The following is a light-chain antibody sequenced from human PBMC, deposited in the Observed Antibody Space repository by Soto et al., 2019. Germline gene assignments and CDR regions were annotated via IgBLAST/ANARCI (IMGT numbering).Light chain of an antibody. CDR1: QCISGY. CDR3: QQLRSYPQT. J-gene: IGKJ1*01. V-gene: IGKV1-9*01. Sequence: DSQLTQSPWCLSASVWERVTITCRASQCISGYLAWYQQRPGKAPKLLIYATSTLLSGVPSKFSGSGSGTEFTLTISGLQPEDSATYYCQQLRSYPQTFGRGTKVDIK. CDR2: ATS.